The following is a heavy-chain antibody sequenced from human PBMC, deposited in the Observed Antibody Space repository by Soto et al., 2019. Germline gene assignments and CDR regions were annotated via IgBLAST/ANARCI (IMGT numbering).Heavy chain of an antibody. J-gene: IGHJ6*02. Sequence: GASVKVSCKASGYTFTSYYMHWVRQAPGQGLEWMGIINPSGGSTSYAQKFQGRVTMTRDTSTSTVYMELSSLRSEDTAVYYCARVESGFGQYYYYGMDVWGQGTTVTVSS. CDR3: ARVESGFGQYYYYGMDV. CDR2: INPSGGST. V-gene: IGHV1-46*01. D-gene: IGHD3-10*01. CDR1: GYTFTSYY.